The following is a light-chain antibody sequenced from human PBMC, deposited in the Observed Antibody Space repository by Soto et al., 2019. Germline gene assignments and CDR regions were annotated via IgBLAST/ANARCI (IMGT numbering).Light chain of an antibody. CDR1: SSNIGAGYD. J-gene: IGLJ2*01. V-gene: IGLV1-40*01. CDR3: QSYDSILNGRGV. CDR2: GNS. Sequence: QAVVTQPPSVSGAPGQRVTISCTGSSSNIGAGYDVHWYQQLPGTAPKLLIYGNSNRPSGVPDRFSGSKSATSASLAITGLQAEDEADYYCQSYDSILNGRGVFGGGTKLTVL.